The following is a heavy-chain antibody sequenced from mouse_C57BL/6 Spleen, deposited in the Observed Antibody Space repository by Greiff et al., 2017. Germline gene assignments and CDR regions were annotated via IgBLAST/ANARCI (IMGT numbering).Heavy chain of an antibody. V-gene: IGHV5-6*01. D-gene: IGHD1-1*01. CDR1: GFTFSSYG. Sequence: EVQRVESGGDLVKPGGSLKLSCAASGFTFSSYGMSWVRQTPDKRLEWVATISSGGSYTYYPDSVKGRFTISRDNAKNTLYLQMSSLKSEDTAMFYCGRREDYGSSSWYFDVWGTGTTVTVSS. CDR2: ISSGGSYT. J-gene: IGHJ1*03. CDR3: GRREDYGSSSWYFDV.